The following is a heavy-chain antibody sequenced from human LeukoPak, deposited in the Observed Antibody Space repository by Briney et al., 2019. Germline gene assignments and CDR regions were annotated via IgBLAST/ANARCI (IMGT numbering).Heavy chain of an antibody. CDR3: ARSGYFPDWYFDL. CDR2: IYYSGST. Sequence: SETLSLTCAVYGGSFSGYYWSWIRQPPGKGLEWIGYIYYSGSTNYNPSLKSRVTISVDTSKNQFSLKLSSVTAADTAVYYCARSGYFPDWYFDLWGRGTLVTVSS. J-gene: IGHJ2*01. D-gene: IGHD3-22*01. CDR1: GGSFSGYY. V-gene: IGHV4-59*08.